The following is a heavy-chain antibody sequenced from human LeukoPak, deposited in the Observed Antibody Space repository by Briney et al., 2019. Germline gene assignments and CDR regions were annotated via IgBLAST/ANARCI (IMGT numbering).Heavy chain of an antibody. D-gene: IGHD6-19*01. CDR3: VAVTGRPAGGGVYY. CDR1: GFTFSTYG. V-gene: IGHV3-23*01. CDR2: VSGGGSGT. J-gene: IGHJ4*02. Sequence: GGSLRLSCVASGFTFSTYGMSWVRQAPGKGLEWVSAVSGGGSGTYYADSVKGRFTISRDNSKNTLYLQMNSLTGEDSAVYYCVAVTGRPAGGGVYYWGQGTLVTVSS.